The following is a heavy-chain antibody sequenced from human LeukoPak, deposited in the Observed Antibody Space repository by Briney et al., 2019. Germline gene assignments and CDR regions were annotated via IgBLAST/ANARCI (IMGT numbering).Heavy chain of an antibody. V-gene: IGHV3-30*01. Sequence: GGSLRLSCAASGFTFSSYAMHWVRQVPGKGLEWVAVISYDGSNKYYADSVKGRFTISRDNSKNTLYLQMNSLRAEDTAVYYCARDSSDYDFWSGYSHWGQGTLVTVSS. CDR2: ISYDGSNK. D-gene: IGHD3-3*01. J-gene: IGHJ4*02. CDR3: ARDSSDYDFWSGYSH. CDR1: GFTFSSYA.